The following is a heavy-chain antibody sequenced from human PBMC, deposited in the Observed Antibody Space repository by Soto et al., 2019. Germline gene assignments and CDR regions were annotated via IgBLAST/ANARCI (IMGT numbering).Heavy chain of an antibody. D-gene: IGHD1-1*01. J-gene: IGHJ3*02. Sequence: QVQLVQSGAEMREPGSSVKVSGKASGGTFSSSAINWLRQAPGQGPEWMGGIIPTFGTANYIEKFRGRVTITADTSTSTAYMEVSSLTSEDTAMYFCARSETSGHRGFDIWGQGTMVTVSS. CDR3: ARSETSGHRGFDI. CDR2: IIPTFGTA. V-gene: IGHV1-69*06. CDR1: GGTFSSSA.